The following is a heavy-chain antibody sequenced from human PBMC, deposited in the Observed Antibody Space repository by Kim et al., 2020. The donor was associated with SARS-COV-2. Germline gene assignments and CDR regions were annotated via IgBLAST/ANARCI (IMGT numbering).Heavy chain of an antibody. V-gene: IGHV4-39*01. CDR1: GGSISSSSYY. J-gene: IGHJ4*02. D-gene: IGHD2-2*01. Sequence: SETLSLTCTVSGGSISSSSYYWGWLRQPPGKGREWIRSIYYSGSTYYNPSLKSRVTISVDTSKNQFSLKLSSGTAADTAVYYCSRHSRIVVVPAAILAWGQGTLVTVSS. CDR2: IYYSGST. CDR3: SRHSRIVVVPAAILA.